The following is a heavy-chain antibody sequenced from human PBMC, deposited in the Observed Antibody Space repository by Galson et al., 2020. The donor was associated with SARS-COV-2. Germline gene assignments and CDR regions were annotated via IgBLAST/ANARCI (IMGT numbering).Heavy chain of an antibody. CDR3: ATRDDNTAEDY. V-gene: IGHV3-30*04. Sequence: GGSLRLSCAASGLTFSRYVMHWVRQAQGKGLEWVDVISYDGDNKYYGDSVKGRFTISRDNSKNTLFLQLNSLRTEDTAVYYCATRDDNTAEDYWGRGTMVTVSS. CDR1: GLTFSRYV. D-gene: IGHD3-22*01. J-gene: IGHJ4*02. CDR2: ISYDGDNK.